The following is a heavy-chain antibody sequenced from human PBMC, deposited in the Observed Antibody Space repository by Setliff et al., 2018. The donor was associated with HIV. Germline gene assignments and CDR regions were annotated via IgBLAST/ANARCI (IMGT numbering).Heavy chain of an antibody. J-gene: IGHJ2*01. CDR2: IYYSGNT. V-gene: IGHV4-39*01. CDR1: GGSISSSNYY. Sequence: SETLSLTCTVSGGSISSSNYYWGWIRQPPGKGLAWIGSIYYSGNTYNNPSLKRRVTISVDTSKNQFSLKLSSVTAADTAVYYCARLSSGYKNWYFDLWGRGTLVTVSS. D-gene: IGHD3-22*01. CDR3: ARLSSGYKNWYFDL.